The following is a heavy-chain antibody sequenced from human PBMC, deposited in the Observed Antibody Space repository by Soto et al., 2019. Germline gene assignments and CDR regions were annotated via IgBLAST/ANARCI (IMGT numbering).Heavy chain of an antibody. Sequence: VQLVESGGGFVKPGGSLRLSCAASGFIFSNAWMNWVRQAPGKGLEWVGRIKSKNEGGTADYAAPLKGRSTISRDDSKNTLYLQLNSLTAEDTAVYYCFSSPWKEDYWGQGTLVIVSS. D-gene: IGHD6-13*01. J-gene: IGHJ4*02. CDR2: IKSKNEGGTA. V-gene: IGHV3-15*07. CDR1: GFIFSNAW. CDR3: FSSPWKEDY.